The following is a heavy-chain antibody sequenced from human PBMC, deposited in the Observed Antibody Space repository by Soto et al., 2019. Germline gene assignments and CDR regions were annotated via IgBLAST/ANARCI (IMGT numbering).Heavy chain of an antibody. J-gene: IGHJ6*02. CDR1: GFTFSDSY. CDR2: ITFSGNTV. V-gene: IGHV3-11*01. Sequence: GSLRLSCAASGFTFSDSYMSWIRQAPGKGLECISYITFSGNTVYYADSLKGRFTISRDNAKNSLYLQMNRLRAEDTAVYYCARVSWREKYGMDVWGQGTTVTVSS. CDR3: ARVSWREKYGMDV.